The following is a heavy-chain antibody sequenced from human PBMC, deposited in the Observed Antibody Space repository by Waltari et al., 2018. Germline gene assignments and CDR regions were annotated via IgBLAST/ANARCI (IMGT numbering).Heavy chain of an antibody. CDR2: INPKSGGT. CDR1: GYTFTDYH. J-gene: IGHJ4*02. D-gene: IGHD2-8*02. CDR3: ARRSCTGECYAPYVY. V-gene: IGHV1-2*04. Sequence: QVQLVQSGAEVTKPGASVKVSCQPSGYTFTDYHIHWVRQAPGQGLEWMGWINPKSGGTYYAQTLQGWVTMTRDTSTSTGYMELSSLKSDDTAVYYCARRSCTGECYAPYVYWGQGSLVTGSS.